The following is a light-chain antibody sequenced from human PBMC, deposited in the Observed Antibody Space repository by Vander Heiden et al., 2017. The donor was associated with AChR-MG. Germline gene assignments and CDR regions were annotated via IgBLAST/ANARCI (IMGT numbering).Light chain of an antibody. CDR1: SSRIGRNT. Sequence: QSVLTQPPSACGIPGPRVTISCSGRSSRIGRNTVNWYQRLPGTAPKLLIYRGDQRPSGVPDRFSGSKSDTSASLAISGLQSEDEADYYCAAWDDSLLGLVFGGGTKLTVL. CDR2: RGD. J-gene: IGLJ3*02. V-gene: IGLV1-44*01. CDR3: AAWDDSLLGLV.